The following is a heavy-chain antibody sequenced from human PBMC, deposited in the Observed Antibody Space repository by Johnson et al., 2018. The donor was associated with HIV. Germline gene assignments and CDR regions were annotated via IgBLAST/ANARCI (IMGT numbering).Heavy chain of an antibody. CDR3: VRDTLAWGLIPPIGGFDI. V-gene: IGHV3-20*04. Sequence: VQLVESGGGWVKPGGSLSLSCAASGFTFDDYGMSWVRQAPGKGLEWVSGINWNGGSTGYGDSVKGRFTISRDNAKNSLYLQMNSLRAEDTAVYYCVRDTLAWGLIPPIGGFDIWGQGTMVTVSS. CDR1: GFTFDDYG. CDR2: INWNGGST. J-gene: IGHJ3*02. D-gene: IGHD2-8*01.